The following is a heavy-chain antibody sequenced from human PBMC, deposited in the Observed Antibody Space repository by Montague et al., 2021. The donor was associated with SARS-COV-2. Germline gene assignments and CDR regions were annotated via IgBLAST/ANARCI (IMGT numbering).Heavy chain of an antibody. CDR3: ARGGHQLRFGLDV. D-gene: IGHD3-16*01. Sequence: SETLSLTCAAYGGSFSGYYWSWIRQPPGKGLEWIGQIHHTGSTIYKPSLKSRVTISEDTSKNQFSLKMTSVTAADTAVYYCARGGHQLRFGLDVWGQGTTVTVSS. CDR2: IHHTGST. V-gene: IGHV4-34*01. J-gene: IGHJ6*02. CDR1: GGSFSGYY.